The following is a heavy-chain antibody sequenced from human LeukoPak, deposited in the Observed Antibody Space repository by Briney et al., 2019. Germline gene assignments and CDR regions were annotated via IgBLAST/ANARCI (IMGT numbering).Heavy chain of an antibody. Sequence: PSETLSLTCTVSGGSISGHYWSWIRQPPGKGLEWIGYIYYSGSTNYNPSLKSRVTISVDTSKNQFSLKLSSVTAADTAVYYCARDLVAAAYFDYWGQGTLVTVSS. CDR2: IYYSGST. D-gene: IGHD2-15*01. V-gene: IGHV4-59*11. CDR1: GGSISGHY. CDR3: ARDLVAAAYFDY. J-gene: IGHJ4*02.